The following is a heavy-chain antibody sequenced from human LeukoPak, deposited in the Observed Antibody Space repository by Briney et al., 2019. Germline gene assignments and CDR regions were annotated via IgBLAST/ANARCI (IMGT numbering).Heavy chain of an antibody. CDR1: GFTFSSYW. Sequence: PGGSLRLSCAASGFTFSSYWMSWVRQAPGKGLEWVANIKQDGSEKYYVDSVKGRFTISRDNAKNSLYLQMNSLRAEDTAVYYCARDPVLRFLEWLLPLGLDYWGQGTLVTVSS. V-gene: IGHV3-7*01. CDR2: IKQDGSEK. D-gene: IGHD3-3*01. J-gene: IGHJ4*02. CDR3: ARDPVLRFLEWLLPLGLDY.